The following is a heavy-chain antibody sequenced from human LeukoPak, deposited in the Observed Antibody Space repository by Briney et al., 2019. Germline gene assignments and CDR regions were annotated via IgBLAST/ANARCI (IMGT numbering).Heavy chain of an antibody. CDR3: ARHADYGYVWGSYPRDAFDI. J-gene: IGHJ3*02. V-gene: IGHV4-38-2*01. D-gene: IGHD3-16*02. Sequence: PSETLSLTCAVSGSSISSGYFWGWIRQPPGKGLEWMGSIYHRGTTHYNPSLKSRVTISVDTSKNQFSPKLSSLTAADTAVYYCARHADYGYVWGSYPRDAFDIWGQGTMVTVSS. CDR1: GSSISSGYF. CDR2: IYHRGTT.